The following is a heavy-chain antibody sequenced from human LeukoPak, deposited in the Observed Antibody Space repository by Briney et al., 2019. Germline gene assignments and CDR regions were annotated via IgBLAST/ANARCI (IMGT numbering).Heavy chain of an antibody. CDR2: INTNTGNP. CDR3: ARDPIMGDYDYVWGSYRPYYFDY. D-gene: IGHD3-16*02. CDR1: GYTFTSYA. Sequence: GASVKVSCKASGYTFTSYAMNWVRQAPGQGLEWMGWINTNTGNPTYAQGFTGRFVFSLDTSVSTAYLQISSLKAEDTAVYYCARDPIMGDYDYVWGSYRPYYFDYWGQGTLVTVSS. J-gene: IGHJ4*02. V-gene: IGHV7-4-1*02.